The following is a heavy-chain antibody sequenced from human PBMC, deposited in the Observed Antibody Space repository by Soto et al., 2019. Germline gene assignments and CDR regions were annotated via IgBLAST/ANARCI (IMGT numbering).Heavy chain of an antibody. J-gene: IGHJ5*02. V-gene: IGHV3-9*01. CDR3: AKDMSARSDSWLNWFDP. Sequence: DVQLVESGGGLVQPGGSLRLSCAASGFTFDDYVMHWVRQAPGKGLEWVSGISWKSGTIGYADSVQGRFTISRDNAKNSLYLQMSSLRTEDTGFYYCAKDMSARSDSWLNWFDPWGQGTLVTVSS. D-gene: IGHD2-2*01. CDR1: GFTFDDYV. CDR2: ISWKSGTI.